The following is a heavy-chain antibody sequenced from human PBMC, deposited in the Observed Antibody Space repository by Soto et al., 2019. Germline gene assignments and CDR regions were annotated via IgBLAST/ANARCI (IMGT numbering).Heavy chain of an antibody. Sequence: QVQLVQSGAEVKEPGSSVKVSCKASGGTCSTYSISWVRQAPGQGLEWMGMIIPMFGTPDYAQKSQGRVTITADESTSTVYMGLRGLRSEDTAAYCFAGAGGAYSSGWRYFDCCGQGTLVAVSS. D-gene: IGHD6-19*01. J-gene: IGHJ4*02. V-gene: IGHV1-69*18. CDR1: GGTCSTYS. CDR3: AGAGGAYSSGWRYFDC. CDR2: IIPMFGTP.